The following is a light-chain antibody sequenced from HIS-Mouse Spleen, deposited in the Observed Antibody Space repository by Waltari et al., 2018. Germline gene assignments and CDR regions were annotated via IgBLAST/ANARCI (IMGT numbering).Light chain of an antibody. CDR3: NSRDSSGNNVV. CDR1: SLRSYY. Sequence: SSELTQDPAVSVALGQTVRITCQGDSLRSYYASWYQQKPGQAPVLVIYGKNNRPPGIPDRFSGSSSGNTASLTITGAQAEDEADYYCNSRDSSGNNVVFGGGTKLTVL. V-gene: IGLV3-19*01. J-gene: IGLJ2*01. CDR2: GKN.